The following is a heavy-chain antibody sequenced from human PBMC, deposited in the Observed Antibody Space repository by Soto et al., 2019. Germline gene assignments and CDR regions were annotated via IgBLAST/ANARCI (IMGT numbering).Heavy chain of an antibody. V-gene: IGHV4-30-4*01. CDR1: GGSISSGDYY. CDR2: IYYSGST. Sequence: LSLTCTVSGGSISSGDYYWSWIRQPPGKGLEWIGYIYYSGSTYYNPSLKSRVTISVDTSKNQFSLKLSSVTAADTAVYYCARVDDGGNYGMDVWGQGTTVTVSS. J-gene: IGHJ6*02. D-gene: IGHD4-17*01. CDR3: ARVDDGGNYGMDV.